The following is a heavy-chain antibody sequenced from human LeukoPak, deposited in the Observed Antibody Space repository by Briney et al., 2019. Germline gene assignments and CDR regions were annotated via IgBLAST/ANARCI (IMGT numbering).Heavy chain of an antibody. CDR1: GYTFTGYY. CDR2: INPNSGGT. CDR3: ARVDDYNSEFDY. V-gene: IGHV1-2*02. D-gene: IGHD5-24*01. J-gene: IGHJ4*02. Sequence: ASVKVSCKASGYTFTGYYMHWVRQAPGQGLEWMGWINPNSGGTNYAQKFQGRVTMTRDTSISTAYMELSRLRSDDTAVYYCARVDDYNSEFDYWGQGTLVTVSS.